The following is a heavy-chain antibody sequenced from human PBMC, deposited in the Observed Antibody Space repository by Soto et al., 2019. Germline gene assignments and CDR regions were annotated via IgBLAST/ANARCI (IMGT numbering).Heavy chain of an antibody. Sequence: GGSLRLSCAASGFTFSSYAMHWVRQAPGKGLEWVAVISYDGSNKYYADSVKGRFTISRDNSKNTLYLQMNSLRAEDTAVYYCAREGGVADYGDYGDAFDIWGQGTMVTVSS. CDR1: GFTFSSYA. V-gene: IGHV3-30-3*01. CDR3: AREGGVADYGDYGDAFDI. D-gene: IGHD4-17*01. CDR2: ISYDGSNK. J-gene: IGHJ3*02.